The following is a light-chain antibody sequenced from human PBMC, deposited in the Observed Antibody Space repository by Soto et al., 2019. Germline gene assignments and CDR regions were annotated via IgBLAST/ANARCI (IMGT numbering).Light chain of an antibody. Sequence: EVVLTQSPCTLSLSPGERATLSCRASQSVGTYLAWYQQKPGQAPRLLIYGASSRATGIPDRFSGSGSGTDFTLTISRLEPEDFAVYYCQQYVSTPLTFGGGTKVDNK. CDR3: QQYVSTPLT. CDR2: GAS. J-gene: IGKJ4*01. CDR1: QSVGTY. V-gene: IGKV3-20*01.